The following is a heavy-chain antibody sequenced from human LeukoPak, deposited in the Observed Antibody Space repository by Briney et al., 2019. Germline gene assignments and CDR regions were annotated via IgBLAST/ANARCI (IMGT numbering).Heavy chain of an antibody. J-gene: IGHJ5*02. CDR2: INHSGST. CDR3: AGHGGGYSSSWYLRWFDP. Sequence: SETLSLTCTVSGGSISSSSYYWSWIRQPPGKGLEWIGEINHSGSTNYNPSLKSRVTISVDTSKNQFSLKLSSVTAADTAVYYCAGHGGGYSSSWYLRWFDPWGQGTLVTVSS. D-gene: IGHD6-13*01. CDR1: GGSISSSSYY. V-gene: IGHV4-39*01.